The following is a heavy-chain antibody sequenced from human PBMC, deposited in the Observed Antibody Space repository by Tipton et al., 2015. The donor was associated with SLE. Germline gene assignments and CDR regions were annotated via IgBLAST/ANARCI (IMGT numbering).Heavy chain of an antibody. V-gene: IGHV4-61*02. J-gene: IGHJ4*02. CDR2: IFSSGNT. CDR3: AREGISYCGGDCHGSFDY. D-gene: IGHD2-21*01. CDR1: GDSMNSGVYY. Sequence: LRLSCTVSGDSMNSGVYYWSWLRQPAGKGLEWIGRIFSSGNTIYNPSLKSRVTISEDTSKNQFSLWLSSVTAADTAVYYCAREGISYCGGDCHGSFDYWGQGSLVTVSS.